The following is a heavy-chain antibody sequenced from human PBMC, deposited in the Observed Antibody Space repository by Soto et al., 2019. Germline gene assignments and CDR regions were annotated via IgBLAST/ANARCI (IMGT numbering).Heavy chain of an antibody. CDR1: GGSISSYY. J-gene: IGHJ4*02. CDR3: AREAPGFSGIDY. D-gene: IGHD3-10*01. Sequence: ETLSLTCTVSGGSISSYYWSWIRQPPGKGLEWVSSMSSSSSYTYHADSLKGRFTISRDNAKNSLYLQMNSLRAEDTAVYYCAREAPGFSGIDYWGQGTLVTVSS. V-gene: IGHV3-21*01. CDR2: MSSSSSYT.